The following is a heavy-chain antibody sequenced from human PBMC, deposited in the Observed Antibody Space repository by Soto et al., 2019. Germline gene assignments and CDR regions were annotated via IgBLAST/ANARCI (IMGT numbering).Heavy chain of an antibody. Sequence: GGSLRLSCAASGFTFSSYAMHWVRQAPGKGLEYVSAISTDGGSTFYANSVKGRFTISRDNSKNTLYLQMGSLRAEDMAVYYCAARYCSSTSCFHFDYWGQGSLVTVSS. J-gene: IGHJ4*02. V-gene: IGHV3-64*01. CDR1: GFTFSSYA. D-gene: IGHD2-2*01. CDR2: ISTDGGST. CDR3: AARYCSSTSCFHFDY.